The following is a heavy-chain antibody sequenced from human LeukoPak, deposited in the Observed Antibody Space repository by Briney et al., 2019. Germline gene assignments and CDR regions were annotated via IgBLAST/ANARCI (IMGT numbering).Heavy chain of an antibody. V-gene: IGHV1-8*01. Sequence: ASVKVSCKASGYTFTSYDINWVRQATGQGLEWMGWMNPNSGNTGYAQKFQGRVTMTRNTSISTAYMELSSLRSEDTTVYYCARRSPYSNYYYYMDVWGKGTTVTVSS. CDR2: MNPNSGNT. CDR1: GYTFTSYD. J-gene: IGHJ6*03. CDR3: ARRSPYSNYYYYMDV. D-gene: IGHD4-11*01.